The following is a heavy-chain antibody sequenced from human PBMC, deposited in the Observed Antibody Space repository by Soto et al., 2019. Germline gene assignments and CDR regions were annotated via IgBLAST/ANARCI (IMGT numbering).Heavy chain of an antibody. V-gene: IGHV3-23*01. D-gene: IGHD5-18*01. CDR3: AKGVGDTWDNGYVYDD. Sequence: EVQLLESGGGSVQPGGSLRLSCAASGIIFSDYSMSWVRQAPGKRLEWVSGLSGSGASTYYADSVRGRFTVSRDNSKNTLYLQMNSLRAEDTAVDSCAKGVGDTWDNGYVYDDWGQGTRVSVSS. CDR2: LSGSGAST. J-gene: IGHJ4*02. CDR1: GIIFSDYS.